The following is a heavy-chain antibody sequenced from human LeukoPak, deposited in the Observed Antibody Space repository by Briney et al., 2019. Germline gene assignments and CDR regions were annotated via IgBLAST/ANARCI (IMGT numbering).Heavy chain of an antibody. V-gene: IGHV3-66*01. CDR1: GFTVSDNY. J-gene: IGHJ1*01. D-gene: IGHD6-13*01. CDR2: FYSGGST. Sequence: PGGSLRLSCAASGFTVSDNYMSWVRQAPGKGPEWVSVFYSGGSTRYADSVKGRFTISRDNSKNTLYLQLNSLRAEDTAVYFCASSSWSSEYFHYWGQGTLVTVSS. CDR3: ASSSWSSEYFHY.